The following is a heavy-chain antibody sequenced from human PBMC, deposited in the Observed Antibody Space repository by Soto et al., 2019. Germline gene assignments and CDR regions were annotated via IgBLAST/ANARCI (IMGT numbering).Heavy chain of an antibody. J-gene: IGHJ4*02. CDR1: LFSLSTSGMC. V-gene: IGHV2-70*01. Sequence: XGPTLLNHTQTLPFTCTFSLFSLSTSGMCVSWIRQPPGKALEWLALIDWDDDKYYSTSLKTRLTISKDTSKNQVVLTMTNMDPVDTATYYCARIFRDDTLAAPFDYWGQGTLVTVSS. CDR3: ARIFRDDTLAAPFDY. CDR2: IDWDDDK. D-gene: IGHD6-13*01.